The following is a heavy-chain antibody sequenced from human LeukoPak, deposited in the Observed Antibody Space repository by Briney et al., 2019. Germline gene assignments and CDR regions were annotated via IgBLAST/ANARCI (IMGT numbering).Heavy chain of an antibody. CDR2: ISSSSSYI. J-gene: IGHJ4*02. D-gene: IGHD3-10*01. Sequence: GGSLRLSCAASGFTFSSYSMNWVRQAPGKGLEWVSSISSSSSYIYYADSVKGRFTISRDNAKNSLHLQMNSLRAEDTAVYYCARDRVWFGELDYWGQGTLVTVSS. CDR3: ARDRVWFGELDY. V-gene: IGHV3-21*01. CDR1: GFTFSSYS.